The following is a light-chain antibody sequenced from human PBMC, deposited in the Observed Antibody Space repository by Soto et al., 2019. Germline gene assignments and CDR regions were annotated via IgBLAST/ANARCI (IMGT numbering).Light chain of an antibody. CDR1: QSIGGF. CDR2: EAS. V-gene: IGKV3-11*01. CDR3: QQRSNWPPTWT. J-gene: IGKJ1*01. Sequence: DTVLTQSPGTLSLTSGERATLFCRASQSIGGFLAWYQQRPGQAPRLLIYEASNRPTGIPARFSGSGSGTDFTLTISSLEPEDFAVYYCQQRSNWPPTWTFGQGTKVDIK.